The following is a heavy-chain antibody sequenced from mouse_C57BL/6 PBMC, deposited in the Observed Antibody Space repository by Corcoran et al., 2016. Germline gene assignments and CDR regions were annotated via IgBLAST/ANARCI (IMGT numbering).Heavy chain of an antibody. V-gene: IGHV9-3*01. J-gene: IGHJ4*01. CDR2: INTYSGVP. CDR1: GYTFTTYG. D-gene: IGHD1-1*01. CDR3: ARGAIITTVVDYYAMDY. Sequence: QIQLVQSGPELKKPGETVKISCKASGYTFTTYGMSWVKQAPGKGLKWMGWINTYSGVPTYADDFKGRFAFSLETSASTAYLQINNLKNEDTATYFCARGAIITTVVDYYAMDYWGQGTSVTVSS.